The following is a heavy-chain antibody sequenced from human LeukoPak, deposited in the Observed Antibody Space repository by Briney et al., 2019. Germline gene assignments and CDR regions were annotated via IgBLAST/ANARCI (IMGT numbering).Heavy chain of an antibody. CDR1: GFTFSSYG. CDR3: ARGYPVDY. V-gene: IGHV4-34*01. J-gene: IGHJ4*02. Sequence: GSLRLSCAASGFTFSSYGMHWIRQPPGKGLEWIGEINHSGSTNYNPSLKSRVTISVDTSKNQFSLKLSSVTAADTAVYYCARGYPVDYWGQGTLVTVSS. CDR2: INHSGST.